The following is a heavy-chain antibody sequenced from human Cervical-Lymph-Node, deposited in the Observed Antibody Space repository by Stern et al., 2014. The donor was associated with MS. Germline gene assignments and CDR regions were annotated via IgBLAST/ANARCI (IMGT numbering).Heavy chain of an antibody. V-gene: IGHV1-3*01. J-gene: IGHJ4*02. CDR1: GYNFIDHA. Sequence: QVQLVQSGAEVKKPGASMTISCKTSGYNFIDHAIHWVRQAPGQRLEWMCLINGGPGTTKYSQKCQGRVSFTRDKAASAAYMDLSSLSPDDAAVYYCARQPDYSDFLDFWGQGTLVTVSS. D-gene: IGHD4-11*01. CDR3: ARQPDYSDFLDF. CDR2: INGGPGTT.